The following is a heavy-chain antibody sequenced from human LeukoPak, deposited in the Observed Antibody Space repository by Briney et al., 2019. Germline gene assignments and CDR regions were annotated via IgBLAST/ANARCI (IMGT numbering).Heavy chain of an antibody. J-gene: IGHJ4*02. CDR3: ARSAFVVTAPGLYYFDY. CDR1: GGSISSYY. CDR2: IYNSGST. V-gene: IGHV4-4*07. D-gene: IGHD6-13*01. Sequence: SETLSLTCTVSGGSISSYYWSWIRQPAGKGLEWIGHIYNSGSTNYNPSLKGRATMSVATSKNQFSLHLSSVTAADTAVYYCARSAFVVTAPGLYYFDYWGQGSLVAVSS.